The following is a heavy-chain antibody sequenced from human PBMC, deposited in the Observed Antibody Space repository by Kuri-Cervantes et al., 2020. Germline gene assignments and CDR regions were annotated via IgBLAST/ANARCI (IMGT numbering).Heavy chain of an antibody. CDR2: INSDGSST. CDR3: ARVRVGSGSSLYPLDY. CDR1: GFTFSSYW. V-gene: IGHV3-74*01. D-gene: IGHD1-26*01. J-gene: IGHJ4*02. Sequence: GGSLRLSCAASGFTFSSYWMRWVRQAPGKGLVWVSRINSDGSSTSHADSVKGRFTISRDNAKNTLYLQMNSLRAEDTAVYYCARVRVGSGSSLYPLDYWGQGTLVTVSS.